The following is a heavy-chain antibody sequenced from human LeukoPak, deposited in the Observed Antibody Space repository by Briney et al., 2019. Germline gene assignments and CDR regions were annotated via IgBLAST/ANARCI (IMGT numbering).Heavy chain of an antibody. CDR3: AKGQVATIKPGFDY. J-gene: IGHJ4*02. Sequence: GGSLRLSCAASGFTFDDYAMHWVRQAPGKGLEWVSGISWNSGSIGYADSVKGRFTISRDNAKNSLYLQMNSLRAEDTALYYCAKGQVATIKPGFDYWGQGTLVTVSS. D-gene: IGHD5-12*01. CDR2: ISWNSGSI. V-gene: IGHV3-9*01. CDR1: GFTFDDYA.